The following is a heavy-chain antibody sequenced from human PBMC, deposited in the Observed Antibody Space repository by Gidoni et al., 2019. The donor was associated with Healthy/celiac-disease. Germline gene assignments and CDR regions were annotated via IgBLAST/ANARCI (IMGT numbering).Heavy chain of an antibody. CDR3: ARGGYSYDFGY. CDR2: IYHSGST. J-gene: IGHJ4*02. D-gene: IGHD5-18*01. V-gene: IGHV4-38-2*01. Sequence: QVQLQESGPGLVKPSETLSLTCAVSGYSISSGYYWGWIRQPPGKGLEWIGSIYHSGSTYYNPSLKSRVTISVDTSKNQFSLKLSSVTAADTAVYYCARGGYSYDFGYWGQGTLVTVSS. CDR1: GYSISSGYY.